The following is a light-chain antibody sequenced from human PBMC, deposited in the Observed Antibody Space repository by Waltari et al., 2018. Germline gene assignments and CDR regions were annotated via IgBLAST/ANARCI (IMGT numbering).Light chain of an antibody. V-gene: IGKV3-20*01. CDR3: QKYASLPST. Sequence: VLTQSPGTLSLSPGERATLSCRASRSVIKYLAWYQQTPGRAPRLLIYHASTRATGITDRFSGSGSGTDFSLTISRLEPDDFAVYYCQKYASLPSTFGQGTRVEIK. J-gene: IGKJ1*01. CDR2: HAS. CDR1: RSVIKY.